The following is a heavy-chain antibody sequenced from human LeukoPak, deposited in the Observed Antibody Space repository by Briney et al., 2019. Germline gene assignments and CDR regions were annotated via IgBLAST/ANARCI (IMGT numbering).Heavy chain of an antibody. CDR1: GASMSSSDDY. Sequence: SETLSLTCTVSGASMSSSDDYWVWLRQPPGTGLEWIGSIYYSGRTYYNPSLKSRVTISGDTSKNQFSLNLSSVTAADTAVYYCARLGVDLWYFDLWGRGTLVTVSS. D-gene: IGHD3-16*01. CDR3: ARLGVDLWYFDL. J-gene: IGHJ2*01. V-gene: IGHV4-39*07. CDR2: IYYSGRT.